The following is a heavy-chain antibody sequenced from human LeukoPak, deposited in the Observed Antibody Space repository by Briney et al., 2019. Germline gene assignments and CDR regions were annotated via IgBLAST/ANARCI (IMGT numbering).Heavy chain of an antibody. CDR3: ARGLGY. J-gene: IGHJ4*02. CDR1: GFIVSSNY. Sequence: GGSLRLSCAASGFIVSSNYMSWVRQAPGKGLEWVSLMFTGGSTYYADSVKGRFTISRNNSENTLYLQMNSLRAEDTAVYYCARGLGYWGQGTLVTVSP. CDR2: MFTGGST. V-gene: IGHV3-53*01.